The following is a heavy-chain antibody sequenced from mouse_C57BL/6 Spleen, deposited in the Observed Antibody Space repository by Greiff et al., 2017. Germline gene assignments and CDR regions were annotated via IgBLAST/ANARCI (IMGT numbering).Heavy chain of an antibody. D-gene: IGHD2-5*01. CDR2: IDPETGGT. J-gene: IGHJ3*01. Sequence: QVQLQQSGAELVRPGASVTLSCKASGYTFTDYEMHWVKQTPVHGLEWIGAIDPETGGTAYNQKVKGKAILTADKSSSTAYMELRSLTSEDSAVYYCTRDDYSNYVGFAYWGQGTLVTVSA. V-gene: IGHV1-15*01. CDR3: TRDDYSNYVGFAY. CDR1: GYTFTDYE.